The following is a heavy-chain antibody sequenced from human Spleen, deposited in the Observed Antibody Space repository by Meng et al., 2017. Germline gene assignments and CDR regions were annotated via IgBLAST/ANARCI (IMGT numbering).Heavy chain of an antibody. D-gene: IGHD2-2*01. CDR1: GGSISSGDYY. J-gene: IGHJ4*02. Sequence: QVQLQESGLGLVKPSQTLSLTCTVSGGSISSGDYYWSWIRQPPGKGLEWIAYIYYSGSTYYNPSLKSRVTISVDTSKNQFTLKLSSVTAADTAVYYCASVVPTAKSYYFDYWGQGTLVTVSS. V-gene: IGHV4-30-4*01. CDR3: ASVVPTAKSYYFDY. CDR2: IYYSGST.